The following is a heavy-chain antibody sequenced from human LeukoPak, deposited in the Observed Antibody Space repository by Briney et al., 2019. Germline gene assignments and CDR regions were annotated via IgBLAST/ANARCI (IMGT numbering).Heavy chain of an antibody. Sequence: GGSLRLSCAASGFTVSTVYMTWVRQAPGKGLEWVSVIYGGHSAYYTDSVKDRFTISRDNPKNTLNLQMNSLRAEDTAVYYCAREIGQLGGAFDIWGQGTMVTVSS. D-gene: IGHD7-27*01. CDR1: GFTVSTVY. V-gene: IGHV3-53*01. J-gene: IGHJ3*02. CDR3: AREIGQLGGAFDI. CDR2: IYGGHSA.